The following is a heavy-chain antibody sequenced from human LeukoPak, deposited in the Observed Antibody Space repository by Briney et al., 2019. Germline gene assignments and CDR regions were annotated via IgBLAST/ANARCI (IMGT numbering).Heavy chain of an antibody. V-gene: IGHV3-30-3*01. CDR1: GFTFSSFT. CDR2: ISYDGNNK. Sequence: PGGSLRLSCAASGFTFSSFTMHWVRQAPGKGLEWVAVISYDGNNKYYADSVKGRFTISRDNSKNTLYLQMSSLRAEDTAVYYCARGRYGSGTYFNDLDYWGQGTLATVSS. CDR3: ARGRYGSGTYFNDLDY. D-gene: IGHD3-10*01. J-gene: IGHJ4*02.